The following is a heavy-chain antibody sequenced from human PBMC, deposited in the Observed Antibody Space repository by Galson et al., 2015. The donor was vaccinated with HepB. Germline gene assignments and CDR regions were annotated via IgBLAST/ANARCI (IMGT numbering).Heavy chain of an antibody. CDR1: GYTFTDYV. J-gene: IGHJ6*03. CDR3: ARSPLRFLDWLPYYDYYYMDV. Sequence: SVKVSCKASGYTFTDYVVNWVRQAPGQGLEWTGWMNTNTGRPTYAPGFAGRFVFSLDTSVTTSYLQISSLETDDTAVYYCARSPLRFLDWLPYYDYYYMDVWGEGTTVTVSS. V-gene: IGHV7-4-1*02. CDR2: MNTNTGRP. D-gene: IGHD3-3*01.